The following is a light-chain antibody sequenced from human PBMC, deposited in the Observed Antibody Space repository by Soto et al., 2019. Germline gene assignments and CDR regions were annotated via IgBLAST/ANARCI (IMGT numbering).Light chain of an antibody. V-gene: IGLV2-11*01. J-gene: IGLJ2*01. CDR2: DVI. CDR3: CSYAGNSIKA. CDR1: SRDVGGYNY. Sequence: QSALTQPRSVSGSPGQSVTISCTGTSRDVGGYNYVSWYQQHPGKAPKLMIYDVIKRPSGVPDRFSGSKSGNTASLTISGLQAEDEADYYCCSYAGNSIKAFGGGTKVTVL.